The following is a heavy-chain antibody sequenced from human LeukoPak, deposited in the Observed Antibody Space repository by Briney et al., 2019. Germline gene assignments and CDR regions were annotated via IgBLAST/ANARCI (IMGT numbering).Heavy chain of an antibody. Sequence: SETLSLTCTVSGVSISSYYWSWIRQPAGKGLEWIGRIFTSGSTHYNPSLKIRVTMSVDTSKNQFSLRLSSVTAADTAVYYSARVFDNDVWGKGTPVTVSS. CDR3: ARVFDNDV. D-gene: IGHD2-21*01. V-gene: IGHV4-4*07. CDR1: GVSISSYY. J-gene: IGHJ6*04. CDR2: IFTSGST.